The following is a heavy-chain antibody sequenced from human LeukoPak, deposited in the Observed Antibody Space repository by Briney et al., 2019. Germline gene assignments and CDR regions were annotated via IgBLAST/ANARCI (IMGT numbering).Heavy chain of an antibody. CDR1: GGSFRGYY. D-gene: IGHD6-13*01. CDR3: ARGPLEQLAIRYYYYMDV. CDR2: INHSGST. Sequence: SETLSLTCAVYGGSFRGYYWSWIRQPPGKGLEWIGEINHSGSTNYNPSLKSRVTISVDTSKNQFSLKLSSVTAADTAVYYCARGPLEQLAIRYYYYMDVWGKGTTVTVSS. J-gene: IGHJ6*03. V-gene: IGHV4-34*01.